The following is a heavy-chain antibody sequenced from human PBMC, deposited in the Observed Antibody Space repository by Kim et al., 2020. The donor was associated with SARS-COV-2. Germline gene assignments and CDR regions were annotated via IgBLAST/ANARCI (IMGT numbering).Heavy chain of an antibody. D-gene: IGHD3-9*01. CDR1: GGSISSGGYY. Sequence: SETLSLTCTVSGGSISSGGYYWSWIRQHPGKGLEWIGYIYYSGSTYYNPSLKSRVTISVDTSKNQFSLKLSSVTAADTAVYYCARDPQISDYDILTGAKRDPYGMDVWGQGTTVTVSS. V-gene: IGHV4-31*03. J-gene: IGHJ6*02. CDR2: IYYSGST. CDR3: ARDPQISDYDILTGAKRDPYGMDV.